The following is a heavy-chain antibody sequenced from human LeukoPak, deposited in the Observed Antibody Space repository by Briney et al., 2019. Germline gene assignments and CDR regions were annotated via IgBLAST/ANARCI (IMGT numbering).Heavy chain of an antibody. J-gene: IGHJ6*01. Sequence: GGSLRLSCAVSGFIVSSDYMSWVRQAPGKGLEWGSAIYTGGTTYYADSVKGRFTISRDNSKNTLYLQMNSLRADDTAVYYCARDRGDGYKMDVWGHGTTVTVSS. V-gene: IGHV3-53*01. CDR3: ARDRGDGYKMDV. D-gene: IGHD5-24*01. CDR1: GFIVSSDY. CDR2: IYTGGTT.